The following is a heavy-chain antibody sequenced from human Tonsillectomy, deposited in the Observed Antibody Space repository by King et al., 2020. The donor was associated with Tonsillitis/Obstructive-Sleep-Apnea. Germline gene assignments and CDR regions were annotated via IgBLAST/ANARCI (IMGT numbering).Heavy chain of an antibody. J-gene: IGHJ4*02. D-gene: IGHD2-2*01. CDR2: ISSGSGTT. CDR3: AREREYCSSPSCYADY. CDR1: GFTFSSYA. Sequence: VQLVESGGGLVQPGGSLRLSCAASGFTFSSYAMNWVRQAPGKGLEWVSYISSGSGTTYYADSVKGRFTISRDNAKNSLFLQMSSLRDENTAVYFCAREREYCSSPSCYADYGGKGPLVTVPS. V-gene: IGHV3-48*02.